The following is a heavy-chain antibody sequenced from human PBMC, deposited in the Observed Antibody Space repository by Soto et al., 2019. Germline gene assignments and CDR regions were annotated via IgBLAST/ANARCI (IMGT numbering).Heavy chain of an antibody. CDR3: ATFHYYDSSGLHWFDP. CDR1: GYTLTELS. V-gene: IGHV1-24*01. Sequence: ASVKVSCKVSGYTLTELSMHWVRQAPGKGLEWMGGFDPEDGETIYAQKFQGRVTMTEHTSTDTAYMELSSLRSEDTAVYYCATFHYYDSSGLHWFDPVGQGTLVTFSS. D-gene: IGHD3-22*01. CDR2: FDPEDGET. J-gene: IGHJ5*02.